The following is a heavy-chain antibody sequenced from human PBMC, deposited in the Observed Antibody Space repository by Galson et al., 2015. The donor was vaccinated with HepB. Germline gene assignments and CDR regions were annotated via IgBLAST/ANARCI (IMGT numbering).Heavy chain of an antibody. V-gene: IGHV5-10-1*01. D-gene: IGHD3-22*01. Sequence: QSGAEVKKPGESLRISCKGSGYRFTNYWISWVRQMPGKGLEWMGRIDPSDSYIKYSPSFQGHVTISADMSISTAYLQWSSLKASDTAMYYCATSYYYDSSGYKGAIDYWGQGTLVTVSP. CDR3: ATSYYYDSSGYKGAIDY. J-gene: IGHJ4*02. CDR2: IDPSDSYI. CDR1: GYRFTNYW.